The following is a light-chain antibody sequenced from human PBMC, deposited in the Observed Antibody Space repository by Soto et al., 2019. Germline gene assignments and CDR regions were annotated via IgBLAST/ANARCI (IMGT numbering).Light chain of an antibody. CDR2: AAS. V-gene: IGKV1-27*01. CDR1: QGISNY. Sequence: DIQITESPSSLSASVGDRVTITCRASQGISNYLAWYQQKPGKVPKLLIYAASTLQSGVPSRFSGNGSGTDFTLTISSLQPEDVATYYCQKYNSAHPFTFGPGTKVDIK. CDR3: QKYNSAHPFT. J-gene: IGKJ3*01.